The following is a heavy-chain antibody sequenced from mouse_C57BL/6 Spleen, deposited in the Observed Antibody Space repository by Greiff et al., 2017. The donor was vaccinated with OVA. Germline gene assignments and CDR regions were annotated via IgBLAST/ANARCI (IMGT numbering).Heavy chain of an antibody. V-gene: IGHV1-55*01. J-gene: IGHJ3*01. D-gene: IGHD2-5*01. Sequence: QVQLQQPGAELVKPGASVKMSCKASGYTFPSYWVTWVKQRPGQGLEWIGDIYPGSGSTNYNEKFQSKATLTVDTSSSTAYMQLSSLTSEDSAVYYCGSNYASWFAYWGQGTLVTVSA. CDR3: GSNYASWFAY. CDR1: GYTFPSYW. CDR2: IYPGSGST.